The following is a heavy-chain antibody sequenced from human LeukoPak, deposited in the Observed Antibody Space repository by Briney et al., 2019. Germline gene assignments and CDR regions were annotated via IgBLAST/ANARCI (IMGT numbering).Heavy chain of an antibody. V-gene: IGHV4-34*01. D-gene: IGHD6-13*01. CDR1: GGSFSGYY. Sequence: SETLSLTCAVYGGSFSGYYWSWIRQPPGKGLEWIGEINHSGSTNHNPSLKSRVTISVDTSKNQFSLKLSSVTAADTAVYYCGAAAGPPRSYYYYYGMDVWGQGTTVTVSS. J-gene: IGHJ6*02. CDR2: INHSGST. CDR3: GAAAGPPRSYYYYYGMDV.